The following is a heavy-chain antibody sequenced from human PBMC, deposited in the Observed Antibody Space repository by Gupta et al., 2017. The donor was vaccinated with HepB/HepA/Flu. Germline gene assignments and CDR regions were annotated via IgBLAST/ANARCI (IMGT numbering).Heavy chain of an antibody. Sequence: QVQLVESGGGVVQPGRSLRLSCAASGFTFSSYGMHWVRQAPGKGLGWVAVISYDGSNKYYADSVKGRFTISRDNSKNTLYLQMNSLRAEDTAVYYCAKWDSRTDAFDIWGQGTMVTVSS. CDR2: ISYDGSNK. CDR3: AKWDSRTDAFDI. D-gene: IGHD6-13*01. J-gene: IGHJ3*02. V-gene: IGHV3-30*18. CDR1: GFTFSSYG.